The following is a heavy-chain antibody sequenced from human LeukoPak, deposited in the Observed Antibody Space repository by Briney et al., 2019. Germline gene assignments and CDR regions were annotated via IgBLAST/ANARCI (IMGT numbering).Heavy chain of an antibody. J-gene: IGHJ4*02. CDR3: ARVKVAAASDY. V-gene: IGHV1-8*03. Sequence: ASVKVSCKASGYTFTSYDINWVRQAAGQGLEWMGWMNPNSGNTVYAQKFQGRVTITRNTSISTAYMELSSLRSEDTAVYYCARVKVAAASDYWGQGTLVTVSS. CDR2: MNPNSGNT. CDR1: GYTFTSYD. D-gene: IGHD6-13*01.